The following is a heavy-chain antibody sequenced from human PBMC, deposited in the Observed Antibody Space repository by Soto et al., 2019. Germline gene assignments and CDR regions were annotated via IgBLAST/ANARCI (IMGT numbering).Heavy chain of an antibody. D-gene: IGHD3-10*01. CDR3: ARGVTLLWFGWPSTCSAFDI. CDR1: GYTNTSCG. V-gene: IGHV1-8*02. J-gene: IGHJ3*02. Sequence: GAPVEVSWKDSGYTNTSCGRSWVQHAPGQRLAWLGWMNPNSGNTGYAQKFQGRVTMTRNTSISTADIERSSLRSEATAVYYCARGVTLLWFGWPSTCSAFDIWGKRTMVTV. CDR2: MNPNSGNT.